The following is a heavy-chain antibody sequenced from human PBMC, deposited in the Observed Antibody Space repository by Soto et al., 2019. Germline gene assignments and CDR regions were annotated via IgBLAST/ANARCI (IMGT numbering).Heavy chain of an antibody. V-gene: IGHV3-21*01. Sequence: EVQLVESGGGLVKPGGSLRLSCATSGFTFSSYSMNWVRQAPGKGLEWVSFISSSSDYIYYADSVKGRFTISRDNAKNSQNLQMNSLRDEDTAMYYCARDLGLVAREVVYYLAREVGYYFDYWGQGTLVTVSS. J-gene: IGHJ4*02. CDR1: GFTFSSYS. CDR2: ISSSSDYI. D-gene: IGHD6-6*01. CDR3: ARDLGLVAREVVYYLAREVGYYFDY.